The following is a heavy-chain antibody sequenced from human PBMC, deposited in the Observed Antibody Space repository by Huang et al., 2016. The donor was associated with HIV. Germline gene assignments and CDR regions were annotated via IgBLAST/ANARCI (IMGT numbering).Heavy chain of an antibody. V-gene: IGHV4-34*02. J-gene: IGHJ4*02. D-gene: IGHD3-3*01. Sequence: QVQIEQWGSGLLKPSETLSLTCAFYGGSFTDFYWSWIRQAPGKGMEWIGEINHSGHTTYKSSLKNRVTLSMDMSKSQFSLRLDSVTAADTAVYYCATDDRLYARHIGRFWGQGALVSVSS. CDR2: INHSGHT. CDR3: ATDDRLYARHIGRF. CDR1: GGSFTDFY.